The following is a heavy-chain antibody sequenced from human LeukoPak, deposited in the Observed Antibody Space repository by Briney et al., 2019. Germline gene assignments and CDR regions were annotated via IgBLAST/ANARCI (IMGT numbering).Heavy chain of an antibody. J-gene: IGHJ6*03. CDR3: ARDPSPRTTYYYYYMDV. V-gene: IGHV3-7*01. D-gene: IGHD2-2*01. CDR1: GFTFSSYW. CDR2: IKQDGSEK. Sequence: PGGSLRLSCAASGFTFSSYWMSWVRQAPGKGLEWVANIKQDGSEKYYVDSVKGRFTISRDNAKNSLYLQMNSLRADDTAVYFCARDPSPRTTYYYYYMDVWGTGTTVTVSS.